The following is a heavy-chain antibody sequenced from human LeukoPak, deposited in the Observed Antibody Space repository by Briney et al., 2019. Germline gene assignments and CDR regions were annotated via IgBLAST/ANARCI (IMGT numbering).Heavy chain of an antibody. D-gene: IGHD2-8*02. CDR2: ILSDGSKE. CDR1: GFTFSSYG. J-gene: IGHJ4*02. CDR3: TKDVSPGGADY. Sequence: PGGSLRLSCAASGFTFSSYGMHWVRQAPGKGLEWVAVILSDGSKEFYTDSVKGRFTISRDNSKNSLYLQMNSLRVDDTALYYCTKDVSPGGADYWGQGTLVTVSS. V-gene: IGHV3-30*02.